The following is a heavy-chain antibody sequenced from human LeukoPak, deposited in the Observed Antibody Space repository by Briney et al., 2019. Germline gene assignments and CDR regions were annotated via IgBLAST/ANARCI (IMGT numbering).Heavy chain of an antibody. J-gene: IGHJ4*02. V-gene: IGHV3-9*03. D-gene: IGHD6-19*01. CDR3: AKGSTSGWSEFDY. CDR1: GFTFDDYA. CDR2: ISWNSGSI. Sequence: GGSLRLSCAASGFTFDDYAMHWVRQAPGKGLEWVSGISWNSGSIGYADSVKGRFTISRDNAKNSLYLQMNSLRAEDVALYYCAKGSTSGWSEFDYWGQGTLVTVSS.